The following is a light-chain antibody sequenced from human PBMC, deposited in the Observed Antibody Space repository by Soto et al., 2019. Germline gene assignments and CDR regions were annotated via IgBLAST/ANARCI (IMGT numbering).Light chain of an antibody. V-gene: IGKV1-39*01. CDR3: QRDYNNIRT. CDR2: GAV. J-gene: IGKJ1*01. CDR1: QSIASY. Sequence: DIQMTQSPSSLSASVGDSVTITCRASQSIASYVNWYQQKPGKAPKLLILGAVILQSGVPSRFSGSGSGTDFTLTISSLQLEDFATYYCQRDYNNIRTCGQGTKVDIK.